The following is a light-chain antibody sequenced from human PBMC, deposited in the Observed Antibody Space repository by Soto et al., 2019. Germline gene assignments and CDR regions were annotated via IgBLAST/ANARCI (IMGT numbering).Light chain of an antibody. J-gene: IGKJ1*01. CDR1: QSISSN. Sequence: EIVITQSPATLSASPVERTNISCRASQSISSNLAWYQQKPGQAPRLLSYGASTRATGIPARFSRSGSGTEFTLTVSSLQSEDFAVYYCQHYNNWPPWTFGQGTKVE. V-gene: IGKV3-15*01. CDR2: GAS. CDR3: QHYNNWPPWT.